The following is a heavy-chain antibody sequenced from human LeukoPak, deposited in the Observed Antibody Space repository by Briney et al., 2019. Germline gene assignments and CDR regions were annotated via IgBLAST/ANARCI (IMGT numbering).Heavy chain of an antibody. J-gene: IGHJ3*02. CDR2: IYDSGST. CDR1: GGSICSYY. Sequence: SETLSLTCTVPGGSICSYYWSWIRQPPGKGLEWIGYIYDSGSTNYNPSLKSRVTISVDTSKNQFSLKLSSVTAADTAVYYCACLTTADAFDIWGQGTMVTVSS. CDR3: ACLTTADAFDI. D-gene: IGHD4-17*01. V-gene: IGHV4-59*01.